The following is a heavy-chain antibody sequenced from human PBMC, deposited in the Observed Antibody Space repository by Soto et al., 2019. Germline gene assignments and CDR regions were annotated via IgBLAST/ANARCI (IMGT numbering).Heavy chain of an antibody. D-gene: IGHD3-9*01. J-gene: IGHJ4*02. CDR3: ARGAYYDILTGYYNASNFDY. CDR1: GFTFSSYG. Sequence: HHGGSLRLSCAASGFTFSSYGMHWVRQAPGKGLEWVAVIRYDGSNKYYADSVKGRFTIFRDNSKNTLYLQMNSLRAEDTAVYYCARGAYYDILTGYYNASNFDYWGQGTLVTVSS. CDR2: IRYDGSNK. V-gene: IGHV3-33*01.